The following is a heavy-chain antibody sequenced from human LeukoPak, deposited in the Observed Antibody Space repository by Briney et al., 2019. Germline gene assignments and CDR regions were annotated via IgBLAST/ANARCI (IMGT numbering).Heavy chain of an antibody. CDR2: ISAYNGNT. V-gene: IGHV1-18*01. D-gene: IGHD6-13*01. CDR1: GYTFTSYG. J-gene: IGHJ5*02. Sequence: GATVKVSCKASGYTFTSYGISWVRQAPGQGLEWMGWISAYNGNTNYAQKLQGRVTMTTDTSTSIAYMQLRSLRSDDTAVYYCARVGAAGPNWFDPWGQGTLVTVSS. CDR3: ARVGAAGPNWFDP.